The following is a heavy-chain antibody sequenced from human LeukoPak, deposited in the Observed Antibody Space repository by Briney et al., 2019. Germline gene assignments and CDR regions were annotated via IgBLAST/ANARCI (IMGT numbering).Heavy chain of an antibody. CDR2: ITGSGGST. D-gene: IGHD5-18*01. CDR1: GFTFSSYA. CDR3: AKVLDSPMIEYYFDY. V-gene: IGHV3-23*01. Sequence: GGSLRLSCAASGFTFSSYAMSWVRQAPGKGLEWVSSITGSGGSTYYADSVKGRFIISRGNSKDTLYLQMNSLRAEDTAVYYCAKVLDSPMIEYYFDYWGQGTLVTVSS. J-gene: IGHJ4*02.